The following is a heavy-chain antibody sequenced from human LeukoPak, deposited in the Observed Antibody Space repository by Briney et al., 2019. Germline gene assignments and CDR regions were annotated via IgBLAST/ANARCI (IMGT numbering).Heavy chain of an antibody. Sequence: SVKVSCKASGGTFSSYAISWVRQAPGQGLEWMRGIIPIFGTANYAQKFQGRVAITTDESTSTAYMELSSLRSEDTAVYYCASTYYGSGSLWAYYMDVWGKGTTVTVSS. D-gene: IGHD3-10*01. CDR2: IIPIFGTA. V-gene: IGHV1-69*05. CDR3: ASTYYGSGSLWAYYMDV. J-gene: IGHJ6*03. CDR1: GGTFSSYA.